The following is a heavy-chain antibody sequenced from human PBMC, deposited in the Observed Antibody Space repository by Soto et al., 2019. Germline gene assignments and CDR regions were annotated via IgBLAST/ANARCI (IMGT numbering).Heavy chain of an antibody. J-gene: IGHJ4*02. CDR1: GFTFGDYA. V-gene: IGHV3-49*03. CDR2: IRSKAYGGTT. D-gene: IGHD2-2*02. Sequence: GGPLRLSCTASGFTFGDYAMSWFRQAPGKGLEWVGFIRSKAYGGTTEYAASVKGRFTISRDDSKSIAYLQMNSLKTEDTAVYYCTRGIDCSSTSCYTVWFGELLDYFDYWGQGTLVTVSS. CDR3: TRGIDCSSTSCYTVWFGELLDYFDY.